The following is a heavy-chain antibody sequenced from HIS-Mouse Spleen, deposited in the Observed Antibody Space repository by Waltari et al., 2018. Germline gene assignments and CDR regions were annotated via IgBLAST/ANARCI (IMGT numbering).Heavy chain of an antibody. V-gene: IGHV3-23*01. D-gene: IGHD3-16*01. CDR1: GFTFSSSA. Sequence: EVQLLESGGGLVQPGGSLRLSCAASGFTFSSSARSWVRQAPGKGLGWVSAISGSGGSTYYADSVKGRFTISRDNSKNTLYLQMNSLRAEDTAVYYCAKDRNWGSSGYFDYWGQGTLVTVSS. CDR2: ISGSGGST. J-gene: IGHJ4*02. CDR3: AKDRNWGSSGYFDY.